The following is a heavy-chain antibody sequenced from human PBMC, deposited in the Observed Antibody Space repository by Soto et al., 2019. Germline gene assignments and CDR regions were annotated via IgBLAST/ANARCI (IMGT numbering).Heavy chain of an antibody. CDR2: IIPILGIA. CDR3: ARNLGVVWSGYDHTGYYGMDV. J-gene: IGHJ6*02. Sequence: QVQLVQSGAEVKKPGSSVKVSCKASGGTFSSYTISWVRQAPGQGLEWMGRIIPILGIANYAQKFQGRVTITADKSTSTAYMELSSLRSEDTAVYYCARNLGVVWSGYDHTGYYGMDVWGQGTTVTVSS. V-gene: IGHV1-69*02. CDR1: GGTFSSYT. D-gene: IGHD5-12*01.